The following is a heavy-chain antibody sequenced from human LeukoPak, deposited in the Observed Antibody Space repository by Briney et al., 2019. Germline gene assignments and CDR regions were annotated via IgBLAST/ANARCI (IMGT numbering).Heavy chain of an antibody. D-gene: IGHD1-26*01. CDR3: VTGRYSYGWYDH. CDR1: GGSISSFY. Sequence: PSETLSLTCTVSGGSISSFYWSWIRQPPGKGLEWIGYMYYGGSPNYNPSLKSRVITSLDTSKNHFSLKLSSVTTADTAVYYCVTGRYSYGWYDHWGQGILVTVSS. V-gene: IGHV4-59*13. CDR2: MYYGGSP. J-gene: IGHJ5*02.